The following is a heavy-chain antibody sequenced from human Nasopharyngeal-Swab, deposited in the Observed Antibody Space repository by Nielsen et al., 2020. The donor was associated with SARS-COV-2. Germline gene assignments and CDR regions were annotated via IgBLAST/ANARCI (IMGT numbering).Heavy chain of an antibody. J-gene: IGHJ4*02. CDR2: INPSGGST. D-gene: IGHD2-2*01. V-gene: IGHV1-46*01. CDR3: ARGHSRIIVVVPWRKGYFDY. CDR1: GYTFTSYY. Sequence: ASVKVSCKASGYTFTSYYMHWVRQAPGQGLEGTGIINPSGGSTSYAQKFQGRVTMTRDTSTSTVYMELSSLRSEDTAVYYCARGHSRIIVVVPWRKGYFDYWGQGTLVTVSS.